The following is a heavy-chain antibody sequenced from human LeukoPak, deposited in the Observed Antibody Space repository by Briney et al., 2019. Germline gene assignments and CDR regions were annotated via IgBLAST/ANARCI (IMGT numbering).Heavy chain of an antibody. CDR1: GVSISSHY. CDR2: IYYSGST. CDR3: ARERNYDILTGTQAHYGMDV. J-gene: IGHJ6*02. D-gene: IGHD3-9*01. Sequence: PSETLSLTCTVSGVSISSHYWSWIRQPPGKGLEWIGYIYYSGSTNYNPSLKSRVTISVDTSKNQFSLKLSSVTAADTAVYYCARERNYDILTGTQAHYGMDVWGQGTTVTVSS. V-gene: IGHV4-59*11.